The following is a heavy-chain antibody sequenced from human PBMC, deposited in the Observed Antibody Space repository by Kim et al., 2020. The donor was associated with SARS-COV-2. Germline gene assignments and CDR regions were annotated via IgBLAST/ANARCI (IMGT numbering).Heavy chain of an antibody. J-gene: IGHJ4*02. D-gene: IGHD5-18*01. CDR3: AREWSSYGYYYFDY. V-gene: IGHV6-1*01. Sequence: AVSVKSRITINPATSKNQFSLQLNSVTPEDTAVYYCAREWSSYGYYYFDYWGQGTLVTVSS.